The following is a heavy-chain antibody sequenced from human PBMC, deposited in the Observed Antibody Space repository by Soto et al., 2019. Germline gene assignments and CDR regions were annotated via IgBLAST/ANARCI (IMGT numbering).Heavy chain of an antibody. V-gene: IGHV1-69*02. CDR3: ASNLRIAAAGTSMDV. CDR2: IIPIIGIS. CDR1: GGTFSSYT. Sequence: QVQLVQSGAEVKKPGSSVKVSCKASGGTFSSYTISWVRQAPGRGLAWMGRIIPIIGISNYAQKFQGRVTITADKSTSTAYMELSILRSEDTAVYYCASNLRIAAAGTSMDVWGQGTTVTVSS. D-gene: IGHD6-13*01. J-gene: IGHJ6*02.